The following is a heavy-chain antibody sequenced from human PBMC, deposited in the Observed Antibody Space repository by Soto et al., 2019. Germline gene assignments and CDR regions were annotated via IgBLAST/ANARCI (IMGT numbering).Heavy chain of an antibody. CDR2: IYYSGST. J-gene: IGHJ4*02. D-gene: IGHD6-19*01. CDR1: GCSISSYY. CDR3: ARRYGWNFDY. V-gene: IGHV4-59*08. Sequence: SGTLSLTCSVSGCSISSYYWCWIRHPPGKGLELIGYIYYSGSTNCNPSLKSRVTISVDTSKNQFSLKLSSVTAADTAVYYCARRYGWNFDYWGQGTLVTVS.